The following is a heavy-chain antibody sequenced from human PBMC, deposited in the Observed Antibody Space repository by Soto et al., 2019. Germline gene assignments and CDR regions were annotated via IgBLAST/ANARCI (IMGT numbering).Heavy chain of an antibody. J-gene: IGHJ4*02. CDR2: IDPSDSYT. Sequence: PGESLKISCKGSGYSFTGYRISWVRQMPGKGLGWMGRIDPSDSYTNYSPSFQGHVTISADKSISTAYLQWNSLKASDTAMYYCARHSTNWNYNWGQGTLVTVSS. D-gene: IGHD1-7*01. V-gene: IGHV5-10-1*01. CDR3: ARHSTNWNYN. CDR1: GYSFTGYR.